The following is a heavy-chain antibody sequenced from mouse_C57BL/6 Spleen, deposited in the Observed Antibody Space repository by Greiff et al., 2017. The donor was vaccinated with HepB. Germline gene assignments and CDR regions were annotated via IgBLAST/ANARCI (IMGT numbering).Heavy chain of an antibody. CDR2: FYPGSGSI. D-gene: IGHD2-3*01. J-gene: IGHJ2*01. CDR3: AGHEGSYDGYYDYFDY. CDR1: GYTFTEYT. V-gene: IGHV1-62-2*01. Sequence: QVQLQQSGAELVKPGASVKLSCKASGYTFTEYTIHWVKQRSGQGLEWIGWFYPGSGSIKYNEKFKDKATLTADKSSSTVYMELSRLTSENSAVYFCAGHEGSYDGYYDYFDYWGQGTTLTVSS.